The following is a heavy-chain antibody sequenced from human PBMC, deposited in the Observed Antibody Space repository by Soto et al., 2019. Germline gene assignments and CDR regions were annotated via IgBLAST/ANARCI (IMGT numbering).Heavy chain of an antibody. CDR3: ARDSRYCSGGSCYSAPFDY. V-gene: IGHV1-69*01. J-gene: IGHJ4*02. Sequence: QVQLVQSGAEVKKPGSSVKVSCKASGGTFSSYAISWVRQAPGQGLEWMGGIIPIFGTANYAQKFQGRVTITADESTSTAYMELSSLRSEDTAVHYCARDSRYCSGGSCYSAPFDYWGQGTLVTVSS. CDR2: IIPIFGTA. D-gene: IGHD2-15*01. CDR1: GGTFSSYA.